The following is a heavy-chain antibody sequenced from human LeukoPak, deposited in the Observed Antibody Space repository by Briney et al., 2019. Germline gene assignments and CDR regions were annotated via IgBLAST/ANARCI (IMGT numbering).Heavy chain of an antibody. D-gene: IGHD3-3*01. V-gene: IGHV1-46*01. CDR1: GYTFTSYY. J-gene: IGHJ4*02. Sequence: ASVKVSCKASGYTFTSYYMHWVRQAPGQGLGWMGIINPSGGSTSYAQKFQGRVTMTRDTSTTTVYMELSSLRSEDPAVYYCARQTYYDFWSGYYRGYFDYWGQGTLSPSPQ. CDR2: INPSGGST. CDR3: ARQTYYDFWSGYYRGYFDY.